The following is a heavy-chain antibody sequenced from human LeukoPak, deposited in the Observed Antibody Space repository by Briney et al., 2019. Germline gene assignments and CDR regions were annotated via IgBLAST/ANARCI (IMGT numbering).Heavy chain of an antibody. V-gene: IGHV1-46*01. Sequence: ASVKVSCKASGYSFTSNYIHWVRQAPGQGLEWMGMIYPRDGSTSYAQKFQGRVTVTRDTSASTVHMELSGLRSEDTAVYYCARDQEAFDYWGQGTLVTVSS. CDR3: ARDQEAFDY. CDR2: IYPRDGST. J-gene: IGHJ4*02. CDR1: GYSFTSNY.